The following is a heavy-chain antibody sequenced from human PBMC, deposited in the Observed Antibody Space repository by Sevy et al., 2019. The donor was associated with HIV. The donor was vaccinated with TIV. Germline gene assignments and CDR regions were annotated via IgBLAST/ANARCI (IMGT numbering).Heavy chain of an antibody. D-gene: IGHD3-22*01. CDR3: VRRFSISSVQGWAYGMDV. Sequence: SETLSLTCTVSGGSIISSSYLWGWIRQTPGKGLEFIGSISYSGTTHYNPSLKSRITVSVDMSKNQFSLKLSSVTAADTAVYYCVRRFSISSVQGWAYGMDVWGQGTTVTVSS. CDR2: ISYSGTT. CDR1: GGSIISSSYL. V-gene: IGHV4-39*01. J-gene: IGHJ6*02.